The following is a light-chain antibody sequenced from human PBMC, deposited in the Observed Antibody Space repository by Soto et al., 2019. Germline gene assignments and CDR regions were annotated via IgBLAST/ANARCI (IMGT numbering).Light chain of an antibody. Sequence: EIVLTQSPSTLSLSPGDRATLSCRASQSINRYLAWYQQKPGQAPRLLIYEAYNRAAGIPARFSGIVSGTDFTLTISSLEPEDFAVYYCQQRSNWPTITFGQGTRLEIK. J-gene: IGKJ5*01. CDR2: EAY. CDR3: QQRSNWPTIT. V-gene: IGKV3-11*01. CDR1: QSINRY.